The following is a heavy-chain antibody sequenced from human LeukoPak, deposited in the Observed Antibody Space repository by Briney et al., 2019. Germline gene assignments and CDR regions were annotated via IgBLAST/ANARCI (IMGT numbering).Heavy chain of an antibody. CDR2: IRYDGSYE. CDR3: AKDGGLHLYYYYNYMDI. CDR1: GFTFNSYV. Sequence: GGSLRLSCAASGFTFNSYVMHWVRQAPGKGLEWVAFIRYDGSYEYYADSVKGRFTISRDNSKTTLYLQMNSLRSEDTAVYYCAKDGGLHLYYYYNYMDIWGKGTTVTVSS. D-gene: IGHD5-24*01. J-gene: IGHJ6*03. V-gene: IGHV3-30*02.